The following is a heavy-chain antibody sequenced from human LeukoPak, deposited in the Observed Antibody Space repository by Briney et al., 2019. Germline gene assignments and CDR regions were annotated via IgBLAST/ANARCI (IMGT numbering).Heavy chain of an antibody. CDR1: GFTFSSYA. J-gene: IGHJ4*02. V-gene: IGHV3-23*01. CDR3: AKDNVTMIVPYYFDY. CDR2: ISDSGGST. Sequence: GGSLRLSCAASGFTFSSYAINWVRQAPGKGLEWVSAISDSGGSTYYADSVKGRFTISRDNSKNTLYLQMNSLRAEDTAVYYCAKDNVTMIVPYYFDYWGQGTLVTVSS. D-gene: IGHD3-22*01.